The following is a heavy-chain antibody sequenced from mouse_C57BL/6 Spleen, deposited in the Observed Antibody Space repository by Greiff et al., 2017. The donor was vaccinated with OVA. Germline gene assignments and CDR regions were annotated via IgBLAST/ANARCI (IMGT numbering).Heavy chain of an antibody. CDR1: GYTFTSYW. J-gene: IGHJ3*01. CDR2: IYPGSGST. D-gene: IGHD2-4*01. Sequence: QVQLQQPGAELVKPGASVKMSCKASGYTFTSYWITWVKQRPGQGLEWIGDIYPGSGSTNYNEKFKSKATLTVDTSSSTAYMQLSSLTSEDSAVYYCARGGDDYGTFAYWGQGTLVTVSA. V-gene: IGHV1-55*01. CDR3: ARGGDDYGTFAY.